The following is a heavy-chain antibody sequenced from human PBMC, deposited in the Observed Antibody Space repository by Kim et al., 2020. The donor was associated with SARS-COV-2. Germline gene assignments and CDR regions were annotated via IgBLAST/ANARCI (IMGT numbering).Heavy chain of an antibody. D-gene: IGHD3-22*01. Sequence: GGSLRLSCAASGFTFSSYSMNWVRQAPGKGLEWVSSISSSSSYIYYADSVKGRFTISRDNAKNSLYLQMNSLRAEDTAVYYCARDNYYDSSGYYYDYYYYYGMDVWGQGTTVTVSS. J-gene: IGHJ6*02. CDR3: ARDNYYDSSGYYYDYYYYYGMDV. CDR2: ISSSSSYI. CDR1: GFTFSSYS. V-gene: IGHV3-21*01.